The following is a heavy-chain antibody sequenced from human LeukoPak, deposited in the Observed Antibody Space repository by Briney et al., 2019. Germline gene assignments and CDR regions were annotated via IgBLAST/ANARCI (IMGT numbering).Heavy chain of an antibody. J-gene: IGHJ4*02. D-gene: IGHD3-22*01. CDR1: GGTFSSYA. CDR2: IIPIFDTA. CDR3: ARDYYDSSGPAY. Sequence: ASVKVSCKASGGTFSSYAISWVRQAPGQGLEWMGRIIPIFDTANYAQKFQGRVTITADKSTSTAYMELSSLRSEDTAVYYCARDYYDSSGPAYWGQGTLVTVSS. V-gene: IGHV1-69*06.